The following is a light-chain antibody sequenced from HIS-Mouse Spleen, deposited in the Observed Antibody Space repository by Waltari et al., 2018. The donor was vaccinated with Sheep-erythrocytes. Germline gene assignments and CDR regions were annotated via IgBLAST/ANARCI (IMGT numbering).Light chain of an antibody. V-gene: IGLV1-51*01. Sequence: QSVLTQPPSVSAAPGQKVTISCSGSSSNLGNNYVSWSQQLPGTAPKLLIYDNNKRPSGIPDRFSGSKSGTSATLGITGLQTGDEADYYCGTWDSSLSAGRVFGGGTKLTVL. J-gene: IGLJ3*02. CDR1: SSNLGNNY. CDR2: DNN. CDR3: GTWDSSLSAGRV.